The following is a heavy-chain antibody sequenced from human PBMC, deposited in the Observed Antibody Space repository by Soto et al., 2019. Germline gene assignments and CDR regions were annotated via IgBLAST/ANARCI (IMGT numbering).Heavy chain of an antibody. Sequence: GGSLRLSCAASGFTFSSYWMHWVRQAPGKGLVWVSRINSDGSSTSYADSVKGRFTISRDNAKNTLYLQMNSLRAEDTAVYYCARSGIVVVPAASDLYYYGMDVWGQGTTVTVSS. CDR1: GFTFSSYW. J-gene: IGHJ6*02. D-gene: IGHD2-2*01. CDR3: ARSGIVVVPAASDLYYYGMDV. V-gene: IGHV3-74*01. CDR2: INSDGSST.